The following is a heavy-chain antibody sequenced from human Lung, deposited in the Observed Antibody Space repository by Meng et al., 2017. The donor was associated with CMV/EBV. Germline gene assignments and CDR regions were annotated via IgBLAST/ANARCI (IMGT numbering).Heavy chain of an antibody. CDR3: ARALDTAMVTFDY. CDR1: GGSISSGDYY. CDR2: IYYSGST. Sequence: VQRQEPGPGLVKPSQTLSLTCTVSGGSISSGDYYWSWIRQPPGKGLEWIGYIYYSGSTYYNPSLKSRVTISVDTSKNQFSLKLSSVTAADTAVYYCARALDTAMVTFDYWGQGTLVTVSS. V-gene: IGHV4-30-4*08. D-gene: IGHD5-18*01. J-gene: IGHJ4*02.